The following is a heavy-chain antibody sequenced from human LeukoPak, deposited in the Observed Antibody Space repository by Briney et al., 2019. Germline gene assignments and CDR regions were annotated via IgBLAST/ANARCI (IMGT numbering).Heavy chain of an antibody. J-gene: IGHJ5*02. Sequence: ASVKVSCKASGYTFTSYYMHWVRQAPGQGLEWMGLINPTGGSTGYAQKFQGRATMTRDMSTSTDYMELSSLRSEDTAIYYCARDNSVGDNAWWFDPWGQGTLVTVSS. D-gene: IGHD1-26*01. CDR3: ARDNSVGDNAWWFDP. V-gene: IGHV1-46*01. CDR2: INPTGGST. CDR1: GYTFTSYY.